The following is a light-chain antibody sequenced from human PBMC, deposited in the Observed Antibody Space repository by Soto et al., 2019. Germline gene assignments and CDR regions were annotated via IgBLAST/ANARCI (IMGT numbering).Light chain of an antibody. Sequence: AIRLTKKTSSLSASTEDRVTITCRASQGISSYLAWYQQKPGKAPKLLIYAASTLQSGVPSRFSGSGSGTDFTLTFSCLQSEDFATYYCQQYYSFPITFGQGTRLEIK. J-gene: IGKJ5*01. CDR3: QQYYSFPIT. CDR1: QGISSY. V-gene: IGKV1-8*01. CDR2: AAS.